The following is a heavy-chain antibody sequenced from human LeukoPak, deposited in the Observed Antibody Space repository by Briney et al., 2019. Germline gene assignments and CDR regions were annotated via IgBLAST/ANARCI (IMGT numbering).Heavy chain of an antibody. Sequence: GESLKISCKGSEYSFSSYWIGWVRQMTGKGLEWMGIIYPHDSDTKYSPSFQGQVTISADKSISTAYLQWSSLKASGTAMYYCARRNGYNAGALDFDYWGQGTLVTVSS. CDR1: EYSFSSYW. V-gene: IGHV5-51*01. D-gene: IGHD5-24*01. CDR3: ARRNGYNAGALDFDY. CDR2: IYPHDSDT. J-gene: IGHJ4*02.